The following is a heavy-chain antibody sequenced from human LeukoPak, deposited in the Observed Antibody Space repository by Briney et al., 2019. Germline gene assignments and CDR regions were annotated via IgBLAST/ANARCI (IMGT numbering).Heavy chain of an antibody. V-gene: IGHV3-21*01. CDR2: ISSSSSYI. CDR1: GFTFSSYS. J-gene: IGHJ5*02. CDR3: ASCPYYYDSSGYYFGWFDP. Sequence: PGGSLRLSCAASGFTFSSYSMNWVRQAPGKGLEWVSSISSSSSYIYYADSVKGRFTISRDNAKNSLYLQMNSLRAEDTAVYYCASCPYYYDSSGYYFGWFDPWGQGTLVTVSS. D-gene: IGHD3-22*01.